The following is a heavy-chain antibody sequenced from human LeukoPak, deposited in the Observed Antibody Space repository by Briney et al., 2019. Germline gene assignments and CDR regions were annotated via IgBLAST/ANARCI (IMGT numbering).Heavy chain of an antibody. V-gene: IGHV4-59*08. D-gene: IGHD6-19*01. CDR2: IYDSGST. Sequence: SETLPLTCTVSGGSISGYYWSWVRQPPGKGLEWIGYIYDSGSTNHNPSLKSRVTISVDTSKNQFSLKLSSVTAADTAIYYCARQRPYSSGWQPSNFDYWGQGTLVTVSS. J-gene: IGHJ4*02. CDR1: GGSISGYY. CDR3: ARQRPYSSGWQPSNFDY.